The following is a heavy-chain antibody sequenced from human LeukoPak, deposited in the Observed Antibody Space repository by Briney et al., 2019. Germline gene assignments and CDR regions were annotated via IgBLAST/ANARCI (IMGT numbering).Heavy chain of an antibody. V-gene: IGHV4-30-4*01. Sequence: SETLSLTCAVSGDSISSYYWSWIRQPPGKGLEWIGYIYYSGSTYYNPSLKSRVTISVDTSKNQFSLKLSSVTAADTAVYYCARDPYYDSSGYYSPEGMDVWGQGTTVTVSS. CDR3: ARDPYYDSSGYYSPEGMDV. CDR2: IYYSGST. J-gene: IGHJ6*02. CDR1: GDSISSYY. D-gene: IGHD3-22*01.